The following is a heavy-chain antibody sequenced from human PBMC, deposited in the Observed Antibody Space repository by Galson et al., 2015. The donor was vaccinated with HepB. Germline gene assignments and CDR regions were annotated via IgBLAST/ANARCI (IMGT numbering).Heavy chain of an antibody. Sequence: ETLSLTCTVSGGSISSYYWSWIRQPPGKGLEWIGYIYYSGSTNYNPSLKSRVTISVDTSKNQFSLKLSSVTAADTAVYYCARDQSGMSGSWFDPWGQGTLVTVSS. J-gene: IGHJ5*02. CDR2: IYYSGST. V-gene: IGHV4-59*01. CDR1: GGSISSYY. CDR3: ARDQSGMSGSWFDP. D-gene: IGHD6-13*01.